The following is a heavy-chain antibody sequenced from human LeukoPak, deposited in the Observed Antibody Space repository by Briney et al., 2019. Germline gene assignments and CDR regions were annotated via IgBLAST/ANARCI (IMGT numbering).Heavy chain of an antibody. CDR3: VKDFHCTSTSCYAGVKYLDY. V-gene: IGHV3-64D*06. J-gene: IGHJ4*02. CDR1: GFTFSSYA. CDR2: ISSNGGST. D-gene: IGHD2-2*01. Sequence: GGSLRLSCSASGFTFSSYAMHWVRQAPGKGLEYVSAISSNGGSTYYADSVKGRFTISRDNSKNTLYLQMSSLRAEDTAVYYCVKDFHCTSTSCYAGVKYLDYWGQGTLVTVSS.